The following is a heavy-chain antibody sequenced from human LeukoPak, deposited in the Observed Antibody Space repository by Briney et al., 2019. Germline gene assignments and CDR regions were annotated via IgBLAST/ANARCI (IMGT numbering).Heavy chain of an antibody. Sequence: GGSLRLSCAASGFTFSSYNMNWVRQAPGKGLEWVSYISSSSNTIYYADSVKGRFTISRDNAKNTLYLQMNSLRAEDTAVYYCASIGGMGGYDYRDYWGQGTLVTVSS. D-gene: IGHD5-12*01. J-gene: IGHJ4*02. CDR2: ISSSSNTI. CDR1: GFTFSSYN. V-gene: IGHV3-48*01. CDR3: ASIGGMGGYDYRDY.